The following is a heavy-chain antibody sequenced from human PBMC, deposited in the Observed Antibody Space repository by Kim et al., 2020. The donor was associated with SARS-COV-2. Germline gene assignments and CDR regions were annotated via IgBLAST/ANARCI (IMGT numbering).Heavy chain of an antibody. V-gene: IGHV1-8*01. D-gene: IGHD5-18*01. CDR2: MNPNSGNT. Sequence: ASVKVSCKASGYTFTSYDINWVRQATGQGLEWMGWMNPNSGNTGYAQKFQGRVTMTRNTSISTAYMELSSLRSEDTAVYYCARVGYSYGYYYYYGMDGWGQGTTVTVSS. J-gene: IGHJ6*02. CDR3: ARVGYSYGYYYYYGMDG. CDR1: GYTFTSYD.